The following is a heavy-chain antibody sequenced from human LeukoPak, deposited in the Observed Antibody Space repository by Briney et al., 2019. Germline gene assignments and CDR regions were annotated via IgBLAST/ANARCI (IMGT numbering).Heavy chain of an antibody. V-gene: IGHV4-39*07. CDR3: ARMRYSSRRTYYYYYMDV. CDR2: INHSGST. D-gene: IGHD6-13*01. J-gene: IGHJ6*03. Sequence: PSETLSLTCTVSGGSISSSSYYWGWIRQPPGKGLEWIGEINHSGSTNYNPSLKSRVTISVDASKNQFSLKLSSVTAADTAVYYCARMRYSSRRTYYYYYMDVWGKGTTVTVSS. CDR1: GGSISSSSYY.